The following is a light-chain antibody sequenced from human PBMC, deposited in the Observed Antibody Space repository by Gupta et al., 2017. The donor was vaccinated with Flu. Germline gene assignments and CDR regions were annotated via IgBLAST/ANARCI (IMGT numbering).Light chain of an antibody. J-gene: IGKJ3*01. V-gene: IGKV1-33*01. CDR2: GTS. CDR1: EDISNY. Sequence: DIQMTQSPTSLSASVGDRVAITCQANEDISNYLNWYQQKPGKAPKLLIYGTSTLETGVPSRFSGTGSGLEFTLTINNLQAEDTATYFCQQFDDGPHISFGPGTKV. CDR3: QQFDDGPHIS.